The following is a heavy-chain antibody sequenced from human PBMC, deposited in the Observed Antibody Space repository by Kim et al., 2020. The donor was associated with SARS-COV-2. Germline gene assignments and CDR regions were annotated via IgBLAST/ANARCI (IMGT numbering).Heavy chain of an antibody. CDR1: GGSVSSGSYY. D-gene: IGHD6-6*01. Sequence: SETLSLTCTVSGGSVSSGSYYWSWIRQPPGKGLEWIGYIYYSGSTNYNPSLKSRVTISVDTSKNQFSLKLSSVTAADTAVYYCARCWAARWGEFDYWGQGTLVTVSS. CDR2: IYYSGST. CDR3: ARCWAARWGEFDY. J-gene: IGHJ4*02. V-gene: IGHV4-61*01.